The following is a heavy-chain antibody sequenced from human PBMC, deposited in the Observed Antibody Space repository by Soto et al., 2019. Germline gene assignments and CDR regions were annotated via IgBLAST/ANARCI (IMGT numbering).Heavy chain of an antibody. D-gene: IGHD6-13*01. CDR1: GFTFSSYE. J-gene: IGHJ4*02. CDR2: ISSSGSTI. V-gene: IGHV3-48*03. CDR3: ARVAAAGTFDY. Sequence: PGGSLRLSCAASGFTFSSYEMNWVRQAPGKGLEWVSYISSSGSTIYYADSVKGRFTISRDNAKNSLYLQMNSLRAEDTAVYYCARVAAAGTFDYWGQGTLVTVSS.